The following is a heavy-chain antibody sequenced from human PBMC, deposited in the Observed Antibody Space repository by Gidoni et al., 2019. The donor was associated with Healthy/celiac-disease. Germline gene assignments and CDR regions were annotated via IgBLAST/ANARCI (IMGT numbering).Heavy chain of an antibody. J-gene: IGHJ6*03. CDR2: IIPILGIA. CDR3: ARDREQWDTAMVSPYYYYYMDV. CDR1: GGTFSSYA. V-gene: IGHV1-69*04. D-gene: IGHD5-18*01. Sequence: QVQLVQSGAEVKKPGSSVKVSCKASGGTFSSYAISWVRQAPGQGLEWMGRIIPILGIANYAQKFQGRVTITADKSTSTAYMELSSLRSEDTAVYYCARDREQWDTAMVSPYYYYYMDVWGKGTTVTVSS.